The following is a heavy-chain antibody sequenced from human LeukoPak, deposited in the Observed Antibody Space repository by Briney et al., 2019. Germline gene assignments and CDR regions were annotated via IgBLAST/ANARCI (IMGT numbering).Heavy chain of an antibody. CDR3: ARGDCSVSGCHGGNWFDP. D-gene: IGHD2-15*01. CDR2: INPSSGGT. CDR1: GYTFSGYY. Sequence: ASVKVSCKASGYTFSGYYIHWVRQAPGHGLGWMGWINPSSGGTNFAQSFQGRVTLTRDTSSSTAHMELSRLRSDDTAVYYCARGDCSVSGCHGGNWFDPWGQGTLVTVSS. J-gene: IGHJ5*02. V-gene: IGHV1-2*02.